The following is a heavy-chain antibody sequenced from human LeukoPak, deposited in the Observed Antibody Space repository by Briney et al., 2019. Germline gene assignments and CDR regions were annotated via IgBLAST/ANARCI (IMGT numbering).Heavy chain of an antibody. CDR2: IYYSVST. Sequence: SETLSLTCTVSGGSISSSSYYWGWIRQPPGKGLEWIGTIYYSVSTYYNSSLKSRVTISVDTSKNQVSLRLSSVTAADTSVYCAKRGFSNWFDPWGQGTLVIVSS. J-gene: IGHJ5*02. CDR1: GGSISSSSYY. V-gene: IGHV4-39*01. D-gene: IGHD3-10*01. CDR3: KRGFSNWFDP.